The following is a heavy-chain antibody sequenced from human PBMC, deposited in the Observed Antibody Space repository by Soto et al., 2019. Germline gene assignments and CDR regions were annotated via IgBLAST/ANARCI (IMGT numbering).Heavy chain of an antibody. CDR2: INHSGST. J-gene: IGHJ4*02. D-gene: IGHD3-10*01. CDR3: AGVQLWFGELVDY. Sequence: SETLSLTCAVYGGSFSGYYWSWIRQPPGKGLEWIGEINHSGSTNYNPSLKSRVTISVDTSKNQFSLKLSSVTAADTAVYYCAGVQLWFGELVDYWGQGTLVTVSS. V-gene: IGHV4-34*01. CDR1: GGSFSGYY.